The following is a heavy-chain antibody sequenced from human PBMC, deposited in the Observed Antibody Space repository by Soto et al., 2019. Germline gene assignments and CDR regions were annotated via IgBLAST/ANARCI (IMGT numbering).Heavy chain of an antibody. CDR1: GYTFTTYY. V-gene: IGHV1-46*01. D-gene: IGHD5-18*01. J-gene: IGHJ6*02. Sequence: QVQLVQSGAEVKKPGASVKVSCETSGYTFTTYYMHWVRRAPGQGLEWMGMINPSGGSTSYAQKFQGRVTMTRDTSTRIIYMELSSLRRDDTAIYYCARRAYNYANMDVWGQGTTVTVSS. CDR3: ARRAYNYANMDV. CDR2: INPSGGST.